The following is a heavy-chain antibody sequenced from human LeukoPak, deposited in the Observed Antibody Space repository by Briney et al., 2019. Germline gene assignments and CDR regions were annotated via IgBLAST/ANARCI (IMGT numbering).Heavy chain of an antibody. J-gene: IGHJ6*02. CDR3: ARVDYIDCGMDV. CDR2: IYYSGST. V-gene: IGHV4-30-4*01. Sequence: SETLSLTCTVSGGSISSGDYYWSWIRQPPGKGLEWIGYIYYSGSTYYNPSLKSRVTISVDTSKNQFSLKLSSVTAADTAVYYCARVDYIDCGMDVWGQGTTVTVSS. D-gene: IGHD4/OR15-4a*01. CDR1: GGSISSGDYY.